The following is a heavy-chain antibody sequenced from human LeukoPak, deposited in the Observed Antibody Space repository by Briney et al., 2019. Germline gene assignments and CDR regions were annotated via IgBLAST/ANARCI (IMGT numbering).Heavy chain of an antibody. V-gene: IGHV3-21*01. CDR2: IVSTSNYM. J-gene: IGHJ4*02. CDR1: GFTFSTYS. Sequence: PGGSLRLSCVASGFTFSTYSMNWVRQAPGRGLEWVSSIVSTSNYMYYVDSVKGRFSISRDNAKNSLYLQMNSLRAEDTALYYCASADTGYYFDYWGQGTLVTVSS. CDR3: ASADTGYYFDY. D-gene: IGHD5-18*01.